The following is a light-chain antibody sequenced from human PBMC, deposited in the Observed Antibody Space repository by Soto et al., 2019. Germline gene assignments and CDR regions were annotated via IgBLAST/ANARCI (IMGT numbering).Light chain of an antibody. V-gene: IGKV3-20*01. Sequence: EIVMTQSPATLSVSPWERATLSCRASQSVSSSYLAWYQQKPGQAPRLLIYGASSRATGIPDRFSGSGSGTDFTLTISRLEPEDFAVYYCQQYGSSSWTFGQGTKVDIK. CDR1: QSVSSSY. CDR3: QQYGSSSWT. CDR2: GAS. J-gene: IGKJ1*01.